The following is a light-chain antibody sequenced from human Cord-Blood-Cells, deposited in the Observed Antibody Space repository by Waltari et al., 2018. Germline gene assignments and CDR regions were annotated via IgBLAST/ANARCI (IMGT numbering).Light chain of an antibody. Sequence: QSALTQPASVSGSPGQSLTISCTGNSSDAGGYNYVSWYPQHPGKAPKRMIYEVSNRPSGVSNRFSGSKSGNTASLTISGLQAEDEADDYCSSYTSSSTVVFGGGTKLTVL. CDR1: SSDAGGYNY. CDR2: EVS. J-gene: IGLJ2*01. CDR3: SSYTSSSTVV. V-gene: IGLV2-14*01.